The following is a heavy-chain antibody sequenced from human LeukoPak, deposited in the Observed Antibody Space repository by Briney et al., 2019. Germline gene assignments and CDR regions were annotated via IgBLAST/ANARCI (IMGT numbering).Heavy chain of an antibody. CDR3: ARLDNYYDSSGEDY. CDR1: GFTVSSNY. J-gene: IGHJ4*02. D-gene: IGHD3-22*01. Sequence: GGSLRLSCAASGFTVSSNYMSWVRQAPGKGLEWVSVIYSGGSTYYADSVKGRFTISRDNSKNTPYLQMNSLRAEDTAVHYCARLDNYYDSSGEDYWGQGTLVTVSS. V-gene: IGHV3-53*01. CDR2: IYSGGST.